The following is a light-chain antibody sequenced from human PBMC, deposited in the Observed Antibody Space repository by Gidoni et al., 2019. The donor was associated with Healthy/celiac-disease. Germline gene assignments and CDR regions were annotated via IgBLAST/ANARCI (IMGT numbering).Light chain of an antibody. V-gene: IGKV3-11*01. CDR2: DAS. Sequence: DIALTQSPATLSWSPGERGTLSCRASQSVSSYFAWYQQKPGQHPRLLIYDASTRATGIPARFSGSGSGTDFTLTISSLEPEDFAVYYCQQRSNWPPYTFGQGTKLEIK. CDR1: QSVSSY. J-gene: IGKJ2*01. CDR3: QQRSNWPPYT.